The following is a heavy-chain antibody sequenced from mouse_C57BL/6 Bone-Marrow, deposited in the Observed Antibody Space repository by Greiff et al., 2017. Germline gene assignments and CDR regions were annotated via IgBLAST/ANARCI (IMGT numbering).Heavy chain of an antibody. CDR1: GYTFTDYN. CDR2: INPNNGCT. V-gene: IGHV1-18*01. J-gene: IGHJ4*01. Sequence: VQLQQSGPELVKPGASVKIPCKASGYTFTDYNMDWVKQSHGKSLEWIGDINPNNGCTIYNQKFKGKATLTVDKSSSKAYMELRSLTSEDTAVYYCARQNGYCYAKDYWDRGTSVTVSS. D-gene: IGHD2-3*01. CDR3: ARQNGYCYAKDY.